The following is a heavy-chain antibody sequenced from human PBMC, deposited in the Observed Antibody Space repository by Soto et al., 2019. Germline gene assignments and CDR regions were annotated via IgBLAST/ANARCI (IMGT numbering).Heavy chain of an antibody. CDR2: ISGSGGST. V-gene: IGHV3-23*01. D-gene: IGHD3-10*01. CDR3: AKYGYGSGSYDY. CDR1: GFTFSSYA. J-gene: IGHJ4*02. Sequence: EVQLLESGGGLVQPGGSLRLSCAASGFTFSSYAMSWVRQAPGKGLEWVSAISGSGGSTYYADSVKGRFSISRDNSKNTLYLQMNSLRAEDTAVYYCAKYGYGSGSYDYWGQGTLVTVSS.